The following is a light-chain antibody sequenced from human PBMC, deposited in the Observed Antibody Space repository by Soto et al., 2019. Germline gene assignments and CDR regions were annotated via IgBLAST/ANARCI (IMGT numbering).Light chain of an antibody. J-gene: IGKJ2*01. CDR1: QSVSDS. Sequence: EIVMTQSPATLSASPGDRVTLSCRASQSVSDSLAWYQQKPGKAPRLLIYGASTRASTIPARFSGSGSGTEFTLTISSLQSEDFAIYYCQQYNSWPYTFGQGTKVDIK. CDR3: QQYNSWPYT. CDR2: GAS. V-gene: IGKV3-15*01.